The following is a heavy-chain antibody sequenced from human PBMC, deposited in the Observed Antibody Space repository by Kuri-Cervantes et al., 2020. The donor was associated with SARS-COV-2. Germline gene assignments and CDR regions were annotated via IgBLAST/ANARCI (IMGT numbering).Heavy chain of an antibody. CDR2: ISSSSGSYI. V-gene: IGHV3-21*04. CDR3: ARDRWGDFMDV. CDR1: GFTFGDYS. Sequence: GESLKISCAASGFTFGDYSMNWVRQAPGKGLEWVSSISSSSGSYILYTDSVKGRFAFSRDTSQNTLYLQMNSLRAEDTAVYYCARDRWGDFMDVWGEGTTVTVSS. J-gene: IGHJ6*03. D-gene: IGHD4-23*01.